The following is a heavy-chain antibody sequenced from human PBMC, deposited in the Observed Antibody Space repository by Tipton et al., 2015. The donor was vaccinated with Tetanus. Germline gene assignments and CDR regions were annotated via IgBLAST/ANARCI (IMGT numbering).Heavy chain of an antibody. J-gene: IGHJ6*02. CDR1: GYTFTGNY. V-gene: IGHV1-2*02. D-gene: IGHD3-3*01. Sequence: QSGPEVRKPGASVKVSCKAAGYTFTGNYLQWVRQAPGQGLEWMGWINPGSGGTNSAQKFQGRATMTRDTSISTAYMELSRLRSDDTAGYYCARAGPQATFGVKYGMDVWGQGTTVTVSS. CDR2: INPGSGGT. CDR3: ARAGPQATFGVKYGMDV.